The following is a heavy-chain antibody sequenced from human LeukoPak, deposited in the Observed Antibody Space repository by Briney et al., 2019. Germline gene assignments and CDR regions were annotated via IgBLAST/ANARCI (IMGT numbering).Heavy chain of an antibody. CDR2: VSYSGST. V-gene: IGHV4-59*12. CDR3: ASATWDNWFDP. J-gene: IGHJ5*02. CDR1: GGSISSYY. Sequence: PSETLSLTCTVSGGSISSYYWSWIRQPPGKGLEWIGYVSYSGSTNYNPSLKSRVTISVDTSKNQFSLKLSSVTAADTAVYYCASATWDNWFDPWGQGTLVTVSS. D-gene: IGHD7-27*01.